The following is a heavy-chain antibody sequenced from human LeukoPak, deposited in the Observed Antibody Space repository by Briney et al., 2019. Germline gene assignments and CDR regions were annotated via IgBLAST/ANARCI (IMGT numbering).Heavy chain of an antibody. Sequence: ASVKVSCKASGYTLTELSMHWVRQAPGKGLEWMGGFDPEDGETIYAQKFQGRVTMTEDTSTDTAYMELSSLRSEDTAVYYCATVEIAAAGTTYFQHWGQGTLVTVSS. CDR2: FDPEDGET. V-gene: IGHV1-24*01. CDR1: GYTLTELS. CDR3: ATVEIAAAGTTYFQH. J-gene: IGHJ1*01. D-gene: IGHD6-13*01.